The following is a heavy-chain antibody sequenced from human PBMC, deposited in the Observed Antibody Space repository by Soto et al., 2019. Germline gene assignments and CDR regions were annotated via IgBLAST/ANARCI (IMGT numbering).Heavy chain of an antibody. Sequence: EVDLVESGGGLVQPGGSLRLSCSASGFNLKDYGMHWVRQAPGKGLEQVAASTYVGGTPYYVESVKGRFTVSRDNSKNTLYLQMGSLRPEDTAIYFCVKAYSHVRFPDYWGQGTLVIVSS. V-gene: IGHV3-64D*06. CDR3: VKAYSHVRFPDY. J-gene: IGHJ4*02. D-gene: IGHD1-26*01. CDR2: STYVGGTP. CDR1: GFNLKDYG.